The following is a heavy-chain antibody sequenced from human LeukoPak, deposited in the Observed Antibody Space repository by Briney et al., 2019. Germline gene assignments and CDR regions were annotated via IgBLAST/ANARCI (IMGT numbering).Heavy chain of an antibody. D-gene: IGHD5-18*01. CDR2: VYYSGST. V-gene: IGHV4-39*01. CDR3: ASPRIQLDNWFDP. J-gene: IGHJ5*02. CDR1: CGSISGTSYY. Sequence: SDMLSLSYTFACGSISGTSYYWRWIRGPPGEGLGWIGSVYYSGSTYYNPSLKSRVTISVDTSKNQFSLKLSSVTAADTAVYYCASPRIQLDNWFDPWGQGTLVTVSS.